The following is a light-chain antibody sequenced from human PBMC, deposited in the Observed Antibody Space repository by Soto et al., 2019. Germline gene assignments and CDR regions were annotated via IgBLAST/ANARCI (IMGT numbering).Light chain of an antibody. CDR2: EVS. CDR3: SCFTTSRTWV. V-gene: IGLV2-14*01. CDR1: SSDIGVYNF. Sequence: SALTQPASVSGSPGQSISISCTGTSSDIGVYNFVSWFQHHPGRVPKLILYEVSHQHSGTSHRFSGSKSGNTASLTISGLQAEDEADYYCSCFTTSRTWVFGGGTKLTVL. J-gene: IGLJ3*02.